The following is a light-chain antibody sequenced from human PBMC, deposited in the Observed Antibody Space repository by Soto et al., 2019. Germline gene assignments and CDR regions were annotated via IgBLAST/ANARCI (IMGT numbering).Light chain of an antibody. CDR1: QIISRW. Sequence: DNQMTQSPATLSASVGDRVTITCRASQIISRWLTWYQQKPGKAPKLLIYAASTLQSGVPSRFSGSGSGTDFTLTISCLQSEDFATYYCQQYYSFPPDFGQGTRLEIK. J-gene: IGKJ5*01. CDR3: QQYYSFPPD. CDR2: AAS. V-gene: IGKV1-5*01.